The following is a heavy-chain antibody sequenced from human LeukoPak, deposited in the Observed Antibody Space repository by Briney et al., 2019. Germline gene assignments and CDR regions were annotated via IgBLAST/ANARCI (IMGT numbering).Heavy chain of an antibody. J-gene: IGHJ4*02. CDR1: GGSISSYY. V-gene: IGHV4-59*08. CDR3: ARSLGVWGSYRYIFDY. CDR2: IYYSGST. D-gene: IGHD3-16*02. Sequence: PSETLSLTCTVSGGSISSYYWSWIRQPPGKGLEWIGYIYYSGSTNYNPSLKSRVTISVDTSKNQFSLKLSSVTAADTAVYYCARSLGVWGSYRYIFDYWGQGTLVTVSS.